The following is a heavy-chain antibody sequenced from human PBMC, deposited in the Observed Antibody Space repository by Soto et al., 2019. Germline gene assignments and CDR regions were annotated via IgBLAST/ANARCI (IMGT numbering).Heavy chain of an antibody. D-gene: IGHD2-2*01. CDR3: ARETQDCRSANCFGFYTPGCVH. J-gene: IGHJ5*02. V-gene: IGHV3-30*03. CDR2: ISYDGGNK. Sequence: QEQLVESGGGVVQPGGSLRLSCVASGFSLINYGMHWVRQAPGKGLEWVAVISYDGGNKQYADSVKGRHTISIDNSKNTLYLQFTSLRKEDTAMYYCARETQDCRSANCFGFYTPGCVHWGQGTLVSVSS. CDR1: GFSLINYG.